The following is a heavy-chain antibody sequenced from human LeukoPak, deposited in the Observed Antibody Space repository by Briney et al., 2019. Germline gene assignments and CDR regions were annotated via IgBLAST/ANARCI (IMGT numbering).Heavy chain of an antibody. J-gene: IGHJ6*02. V-gene: IGHV1-69*05. Sequence: SVKVSCKASGGTFSSYAISWVRQAPGQGLEWMGGIIPIFGTANYAQKLQGRVTMTTDTSTSTAYMELRSLRSDDTAVYYCARDGPQSQWLVYYYYYGMDVWGQGTTVTVSS. CDR1: GGTFSSYA. CDR2: IIPIFGTA. D-gene: IGHD6-19*01. CDR3: ARDGPQSQWLVYYYYYGMDV.